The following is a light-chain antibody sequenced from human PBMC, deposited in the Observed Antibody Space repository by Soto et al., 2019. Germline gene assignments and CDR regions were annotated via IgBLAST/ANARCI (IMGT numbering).Light chain of an antibody. CDR1: SSDVGSYSY. Sequence: QSALTQPASVSGSPGQSITISCTGTSSDVGSYSYVSWYQHHPGKAPKLMIYEVTNRPSGVSNRFSGSKSGNTSSLTISGLQDEDEADYYCASYTSSSTVVFGGGTKLTVL. CDR2: EVT. V-gene: IGLV2-14*01. J-gene: IGLJ2*01. CDR3: ASYTSSSTVV.